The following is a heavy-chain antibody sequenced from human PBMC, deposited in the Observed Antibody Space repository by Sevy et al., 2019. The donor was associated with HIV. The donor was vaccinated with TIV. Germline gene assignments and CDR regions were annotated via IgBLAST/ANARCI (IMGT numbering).Heavy chain of an antibody. Sequence: GGSLRLSCAASGFTFSTYAMYWVRQAPEKGLEYVSAISGGGGNTYYGTSVKGRFTVSRDNAKNTLYLQMGSLRAEDMAVYFCARKYHDTSGYPRYSMDVWGQGTTVTVSS. V-gene: IGHV3-64*01. CDR1: GFTFSTYA. CDR2: ISGGGGNT. D-gene: IGHD3-22*01. J-gene: IGHJ6*02. CDR3: ARKYHDTSGYPRYSMDV.